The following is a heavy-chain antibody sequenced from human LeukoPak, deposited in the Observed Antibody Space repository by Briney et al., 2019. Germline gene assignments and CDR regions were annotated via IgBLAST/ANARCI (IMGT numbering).Heavy chain of an antibody. CDR2: INPNSGDT. CDR3: ARESQYCSRTRCYYAMDV. CDR1: GYTFTGYY. D-gene: IGHD2-2*01. J-gene: IGHJ6*02. V-gene: IGHV1-2*02. Sequence: ASVKVSCKASGYTFTGYYIHWVRQAPGQGLEWMGWINPNSGDTKYAQKFQGRVTMTRDTSISTAYMEPSRLRSDDTAVYYCARESQYCSRTRCYYAMDVWGQGTTVTVSS.